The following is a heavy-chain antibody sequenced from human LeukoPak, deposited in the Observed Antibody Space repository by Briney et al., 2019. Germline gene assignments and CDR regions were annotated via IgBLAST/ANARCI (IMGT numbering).Heavy chain of an antibody. D-gene: IGHD3-10*01. CDR3: AIQWFGELFDY. V-gene: IGHV3-23*01. Sequence: GGSLRLSCAASGFTFSSYAMSWVRQAPGKGLEWVSAISGSGGSTYYADSVKGRFTVSRDNSKNTLYLQMNSLRAEDTAVYYCAIQWFGELFDYWGQGTLVTVSS. J-gene: IGHJ4*02. CDR1: GFTFSSYA. CDR2: ISGSGGST.